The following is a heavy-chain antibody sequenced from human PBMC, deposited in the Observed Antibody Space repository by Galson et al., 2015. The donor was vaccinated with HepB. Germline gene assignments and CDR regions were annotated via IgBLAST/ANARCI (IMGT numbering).Heavy chain of an antibody. CDR1: GGSISSYY. D-gene: IGHD3-16*02. J-gene: IGHJ3*02. V-gene: IGHV4-4*07. CDR2: IYTSGST. CDR3: ARDFKQMTYYDYVWGSYRSRINAFDI. Sequence: SETLSLTCTVSGGSISSYYWSWIRQPAGKGLEWIGRIYTSGSTNYNPSLKSRVTMSVDTSKNQFSLKLSSVTAADTAVYYCARDFKQMTYYDYVWGSYRSRINAFDIWGQGTMVTVSS.